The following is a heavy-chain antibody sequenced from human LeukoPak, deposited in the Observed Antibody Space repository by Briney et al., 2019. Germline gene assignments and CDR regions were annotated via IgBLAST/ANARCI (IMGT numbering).Heavy chain of an antibody. D-gene: IGHD3-3*02. Sequence: SETLSLTCTVSGGSINSYYSSWIRQPAGRGLEWIGRIYSSGSTDYNPSLKGRVTMSVDTSNNQISLMLTSVTAADTAVYYCVRDIYGAGAAQHWGQGTQVTVSS. CDR3: VRDIYGAGAAQH. J-gene: IGHJ1*01. CDR1: GGSINSYY. CDR2: IYSSGST. V-gene: IGHV4-4*07.